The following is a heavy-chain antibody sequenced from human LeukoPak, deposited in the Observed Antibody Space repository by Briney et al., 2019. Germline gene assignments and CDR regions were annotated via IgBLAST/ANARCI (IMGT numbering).Heavy chain of an antibody. V-gene: IGHV7-4-1*02. D-gene: IGHD5-24*01. CDR1: GYTFTSYG. CDR3: ARDKEMATILY. Sequence: ASVKVSCKASGYTFTSYGISWVRQAPGQGLEWMGWINTNTGNPTYAQGFTGRFVFSLDTSVSTAYLQISSLKAEDTAVYYCARDKEMATILYWGQGTLVTVSS. CDR2: INTNTGNP. J-gene: IGHJ4*02.